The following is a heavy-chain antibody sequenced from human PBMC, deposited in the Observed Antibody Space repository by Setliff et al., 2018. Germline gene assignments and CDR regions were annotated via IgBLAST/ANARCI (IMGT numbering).Heavy chain of an antibody. J-gene: IGHJ5*02. CDR2: IIPIFGTA. CDR3: AREVHEYSSSSVYWFDP. V-gene: IGHV1-69*05. CDR1: GGTFSSYA. Sequence: SVKVSCKASGGTFSSYAISWVRQAPGQGLEWMGGIIPIFGTANYAQKFQGRVTITTDESTSTAYMELSSLRSEDTAVYYCAREVHEYSSSSVYWFDPWGQGTLVTSPQ. D-gene: IGHD6-6*01.